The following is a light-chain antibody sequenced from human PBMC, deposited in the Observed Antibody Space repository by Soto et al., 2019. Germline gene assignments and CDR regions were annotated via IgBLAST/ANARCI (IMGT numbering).Light chain of an antibody. Sequence: QSVLTQPASVSGSPGQSITISCTGTSSDGADYKGVSWYQQHPGKAPKLMIYEVTYRPSGVSNRFSGSKSGTTASLTISGLQAEDEAEYYCSSYTPSSTVFGTGTKLTVL. V-gene: IGLV2-14*01. CDR1: SSDGADYKG. CDR3: SSYTPSSTV. J-gene: IGLJ1*01. CDR2: EVT.